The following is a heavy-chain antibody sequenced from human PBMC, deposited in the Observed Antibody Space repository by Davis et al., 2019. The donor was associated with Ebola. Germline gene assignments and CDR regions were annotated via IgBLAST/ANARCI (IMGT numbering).Heavy chain of an antibody. D-gene: IGHD6-25*01. Sequence: GGSLRLSCAASGFTFSSYGMHWVRQAPGKGLEWVAVISYDGSNKYYADSVKGRFTISRDNSKNTLYLQMNSLRAEDTALYYCARVGYSSGYGLSGMDVWGQGTTVTVSS. CDR1: GFTFSSYG. V-gene: IGHV3-30*03. CDR3: ARVGYSSGYGLSGMDV. CDR2: ISYDGSNK. J-gene: IGHJ6*02.